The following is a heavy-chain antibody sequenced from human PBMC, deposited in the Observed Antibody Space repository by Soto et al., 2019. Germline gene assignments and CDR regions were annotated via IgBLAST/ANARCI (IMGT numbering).Heavy chain of an antibody. D-gene: IGHD2-8*01. J-gene: IGHJ4*02. V-gene: IGHV1-69*02. Sequence: ASVKVSCKASGGTFSSYTISWVRQAPGQGLEWMGRIIPILGIANYAQKFQGRVTITADKSTRTAYMELSSLRSEDTAVYYCASFYCTNGVCYGALDYWGQGTLVTVSS. CDR1: GGTFSSYT. CDR2: IIPILGIA. CDR3: ASFYCTNGVCYGALDY.